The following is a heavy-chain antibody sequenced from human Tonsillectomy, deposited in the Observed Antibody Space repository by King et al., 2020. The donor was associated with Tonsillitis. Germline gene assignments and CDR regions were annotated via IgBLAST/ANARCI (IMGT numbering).Heavy chain of an antibody. CDR2: IRSKAYGGTI. CDR1: GFTFGDYA. D-gene: IGHD6-19*01. Sequence: VQLVESGGGLVQPGRSLRLTWTASGFTFGDYAMSWFRQAPGRGLEWLGFIRSKAYGGTIEYAALGKGRFTISRDDSKSIAYLQMNSLKTDDTAVYYCTRDRYSSGIDYWGQGTLVTVSS. V-gene: IGHV3-49*03. CDR3: TRDRYSSGIDY. J-gene: IGHJ4*02.